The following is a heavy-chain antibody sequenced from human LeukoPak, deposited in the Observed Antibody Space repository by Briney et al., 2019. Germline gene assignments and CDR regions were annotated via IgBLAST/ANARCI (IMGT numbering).Heavy chain of an antibody. D-gene: IGHD6-19*01. Sequence: ASVKVSCKASGYTFTSYYMHWVRHTPGQGREWMGIINPSGGSTSYAQKFQGRVTMTRDTSTSTVYMELSSLRSEDTAVYYGARGYSSGHSEAFDIWGQGTMVTVSS. CDR2: INPSGGST. J-gene: IGHJ3*02. V-gene: IGHV1-46*01. CDR3: ARGYSSGHSEAFDI. CDR1: GYTFTSYY.